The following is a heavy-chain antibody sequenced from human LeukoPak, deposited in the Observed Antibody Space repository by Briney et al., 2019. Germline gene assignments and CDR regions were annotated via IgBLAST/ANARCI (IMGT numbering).Heavy chain of an antibody. CDR1: GFTFSNSW. CDR2: IKLDGSEK. Sequence: GVSLRLSCAASGFTFSNSWMSWVRQAPGKGLEWVANIKLDGSEKYYVDSVKGRFTISRDNSKNTLYLQMNSLRAEDTAVYYCARDRGYFYWGQGTLVTVSS. D-gene: IGHD5-18*01. V-gene: IGHV3-7*01. CDR3: ARDRGYFY. J-gene: IGHJ4*02.